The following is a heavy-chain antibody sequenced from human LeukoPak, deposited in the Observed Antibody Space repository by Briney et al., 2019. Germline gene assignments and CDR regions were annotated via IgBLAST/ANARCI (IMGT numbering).Heavy chain of an antibody. V-gene: IGHV4-59*01. J-gene: IGHJ4*02. CDR2: IYYSGST. Sequence: PSETLSLTCTVSGGSISSYYWSWIRQPPGKGLEWIGYIYYSGSTNYNPSLKSRVTISVDTSKNQFSLKLSSVTAADTAVYYCAGASYDSSGVHWGQGTLVTASS. D-gene: IGHD3-22*01. CDR1: GGSISSYY. CDR3: AGASYDSSGVH.